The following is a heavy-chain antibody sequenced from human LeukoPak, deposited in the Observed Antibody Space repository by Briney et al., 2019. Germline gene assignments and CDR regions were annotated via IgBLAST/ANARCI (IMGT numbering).Heavy chain of an antibody. V-gene: IGHV3-30-3*01. CDR1: GFTFSSYA. CDR3: ARADMVRGESGAFDI. J-gene: IGHJ3*02. D-gene: IGHD3-10*01. Sequence: GRSLRLSCVASGFTFSSYAMHWVRQAAGKGREWVAVISYDGSNKYYADSVKGRFTISRDNSKNTLYLQMNSLRAEDTAVYYCARADMVRGESGAFDIWGQGTMVTVSS. CDR2: ISYDGSNK.